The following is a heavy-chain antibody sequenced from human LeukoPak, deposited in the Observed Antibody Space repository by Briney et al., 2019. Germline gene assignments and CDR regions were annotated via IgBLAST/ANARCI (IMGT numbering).Heavy chain of an antibody. CDR2: IIPIFGTA. CDR1: GGTFSSYA. CDR3: ASSGRGYSGYDSGFDY. Sequence: SVKVSCKASGGTFSSYAISWVRQAPGQGLEWMGGIIPIFGTANYAQKFQGRGTITTDESTSTAYMELSSLRSEDTAVYYCASSGRGYSGYDSGFDYWGQGTLVTVSS. V-gene: IGHV1-69*05. D-gene: IGHD5-12*01. J-gene: IGHJ4*02.